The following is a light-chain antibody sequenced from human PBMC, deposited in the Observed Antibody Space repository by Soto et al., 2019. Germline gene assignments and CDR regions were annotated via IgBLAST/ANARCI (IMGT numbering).Light chain of an antibody. J-gene: IGKJ4*01. CDR1: QNIDNY. CDR3: QESYISPAVS. CDR2: ATS. V-gene: IGKV1-39*01. Sequence: DIQMTQSPSSLSASLGDRVTITCRASQNIDNYLNWYQQKPGKAPKLLIYATSTLQSGVPSRFSGSGSVTEFTLTIISLQAEDFATYFCQESYISPAVSFGGGTKVEIK.